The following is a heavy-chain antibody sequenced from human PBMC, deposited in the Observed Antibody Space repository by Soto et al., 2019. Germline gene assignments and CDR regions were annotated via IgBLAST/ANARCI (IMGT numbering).Heavy chain of an antibody. D-gene: IGHD2-15*01. V-gene: IGHV3-7*01. CDR3: ARDRGIVVVVAARSNWFDP. Sequence: GGSLRLSCAASGFTFSSYWMSWVRQAPGKGLEWVANIKQDGSEKYYVDSVKGRFTISRDNAKNSLYLQMNSLRAEDTAVYYCARDRGIVVVVAARSNWFDPWGQGTLVTVSS. CDR1: GFTFSSYW. J-gene: IGHJ5*02. CDR2: IKQDGSEK.